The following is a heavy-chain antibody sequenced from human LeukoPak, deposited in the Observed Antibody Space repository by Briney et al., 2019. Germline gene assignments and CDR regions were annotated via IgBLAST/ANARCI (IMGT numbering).Heavy chain of an antibody. CDR1: GYTFTSYD. D-gene: IGHD2-15*01. V-gene: IGHV1-8*01. Sequence: ASVKVSCKASGYTFTSYDINWVRQATGQGLEWMGWMNPNSGNTGYAQKFQGRVTMTRNTSISTAYMELSSLRSEDTAVYYCARLMVAANIGYCSGGSCYSSDYWGQGTLVTVSS. J-gene: IGHJ4*02. CDR3: ARLMVAANIGYCSGGSCYSSDY. CDR2: MNPNSGNT.